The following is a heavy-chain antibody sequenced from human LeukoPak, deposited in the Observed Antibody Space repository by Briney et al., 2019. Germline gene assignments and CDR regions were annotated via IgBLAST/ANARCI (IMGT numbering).Heavy chain of an antibody. CDR3: AGVVDTAMVDGELEGC. Sequence: QTGGSLRLSCAASGFTFSSYEMNWVRQAPGKGLEWVSYISSSGSTIYYADSGKGRFTISRDNAKNSLYLQMNSLRAEDTAVYYCAGVVDTAMVDGELEGCWGQGTLVTVSS. J-gene: IGHJ4*02. CDR2: ISSSGSTI. D-gene: IGHD5-18*01. CDR1: GFTFSSYE. V-gene: IGHV3-48*03.